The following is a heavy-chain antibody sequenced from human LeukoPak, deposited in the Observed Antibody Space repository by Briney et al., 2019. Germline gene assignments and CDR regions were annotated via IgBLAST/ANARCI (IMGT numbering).Heavy chain of an antibody. J-gene: IGHJ4*02. CDR1: GFTFSSYS. Sequence: GGSLRLSCAASGFTFSSYSMNWVRQAPGKGLEWVSSISSSSSYIYYADSVKGRFTISRDNAKNSLYLQMNSLRAEDTAVYYCARVYGVATMPRLDYWGQGTLVTVSS. D-gene: IGHD5-24*01. V-gene: IGHV3-21*01. CDR3: ARVYGVATMPRLDY. CDR2: ISSSSSYI.